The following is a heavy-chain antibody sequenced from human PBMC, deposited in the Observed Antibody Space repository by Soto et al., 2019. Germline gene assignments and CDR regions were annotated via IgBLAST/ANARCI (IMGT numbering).Heavy chain of an antibody. V-gene: IGHV3-33*08. Sequence: GGSLRLSCAASGFTFSSYGMHWVRQAPGKGLEWVAVIWYDGSNKYYADSVKGRFTISRDNSKNTLYLQMNSLRAEDTAVYYCAREGLITGTTTSFDYWGQGTLVTVSS. D-gene: IGHD1-7*01. CDR1: GFTFSSYG. J-gene: IGHJ4*02. CDR2: IWYDGSNK. CDR3: AREGLITGTTTSFDY.